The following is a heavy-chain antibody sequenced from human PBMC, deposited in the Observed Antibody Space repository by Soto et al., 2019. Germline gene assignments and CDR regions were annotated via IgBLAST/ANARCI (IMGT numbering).Heavy chain of an antibody. D-gene: IGHD6-13*01. CDR1: GGSFSGYY. CDR3: ARRRTYSSSWRY. J-gene: IGHJ4*02. CDR2: INHSGST. Sequence: SETLSLTCAVYGGSFSGYYWSWIRQPPGKGLEWIGEINHSGSTNYNPSLKSRVTISVDTSKNQFSLKMSSVTAADTAVYYCARRRTYSSSWRYWGQGTLVTVSS. V-gene: IGHV4-34*01.